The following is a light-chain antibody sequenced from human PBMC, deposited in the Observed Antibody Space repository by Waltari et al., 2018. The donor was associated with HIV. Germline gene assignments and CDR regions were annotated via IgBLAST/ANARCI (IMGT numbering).Light chain of an antibody. Sequence: EVPLTQSPATLSLSPGESATLSCRASQSISRAVAWYQQKPGQAPRLLIYDASRRYTGIPVRFRGSGSGTDFTLTISSLEPEDFAIYYCQQGSGWPPAFSFGGGTRVDIK. CDR2: DAS. V-gene: IGKV3-11*01. CDR3: QQGSGWPPAFS. J-gene: IGKJ4*01. CDR1: QSISRA.